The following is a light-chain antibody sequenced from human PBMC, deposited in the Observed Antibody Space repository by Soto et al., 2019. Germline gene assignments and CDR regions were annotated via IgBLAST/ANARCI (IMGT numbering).Light chain of an antibody. J-gene: IGKJ5*01. Sequence: EVVLTQSPATLSLSPGERVTLSCRASQSVSNYLAWYQQKPGQAPRLLIYGASNRATGIPARFSGSGSGTDFTLTISSLEPEDFAVYYCQQRSSWPPSITFGQGTRLEIK. CDR3: QQRSSWPPSIT. V-gene: IGKV3-11*01. CDR2: GAS. CDR1: QSVSNY.